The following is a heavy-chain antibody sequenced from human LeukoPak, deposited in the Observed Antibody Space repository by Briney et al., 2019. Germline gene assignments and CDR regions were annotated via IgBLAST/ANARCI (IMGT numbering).Heavy chain of an antibody. J-gene: IGHJ4*02. V-gene: IGHV3-33*01. D-gene: IGHD3-10*01. CDR2: IWYDGSIK. Sequence: PGGSLRLSCAASGFTFSNYVMHWVRQAPGKGLEWVAVIWYDGSIKYYADSVKGRFTISRDNSKNTLDLQMNSLRAEDTAVYHCARGFNSFDYWGQGTLVTISS. CDR1: GFTFSNYV. CDR3: ARGFNSFDY.